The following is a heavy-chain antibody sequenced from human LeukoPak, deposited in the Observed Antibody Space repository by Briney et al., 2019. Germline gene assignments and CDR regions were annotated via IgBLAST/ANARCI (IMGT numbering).Heavy chain of an antibody. V-gene: IGHV3-74*01. CDR3: ARDAKRYYGNNWFDP. J-gene: IGHJ5*02. CDR1: GFTFSNYW. D-gene: IGHD3-10*01. Sequence: GGSLRLSCTASGFTFSNYWMYWVRQVPGKGLVWVSRISTDGSSTTYAESVAGRFTISRDNAKNTLYLQMSSLRAEDTAVYYCARDAKRYYGNNWFDPWGQGSLVTVSS. CDR2: ISTDGSST.